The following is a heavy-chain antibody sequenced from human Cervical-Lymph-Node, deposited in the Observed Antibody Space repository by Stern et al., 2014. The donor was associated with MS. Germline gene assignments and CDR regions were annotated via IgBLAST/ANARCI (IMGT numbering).Heavy chain of an antibody. CDR2: VIPFAGTS. J-gene: IGHJ5*02. D-gene: IGHD3-16*01. V-gene: IGHV1-69*06. Sequence: QVQLVQSGAEVKKPGSSVKVSCKASGGISWLRQAPGQGLEYMGGVIPFAGTSHYAQKFHGRVTITAHTSTNTVYLASSSLQSADTAVSYCAGGGGDNWFDPWGQGTLVTVSS. CDR1: GG. CDR3: AGGGGDNWFDP.